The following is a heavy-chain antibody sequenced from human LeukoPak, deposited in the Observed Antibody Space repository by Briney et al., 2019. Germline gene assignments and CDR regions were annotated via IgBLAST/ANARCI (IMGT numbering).Heavy chain of an antibody. CDR3: ARDGAYYYYGMDV. Sequence: SETLSLTCTVSGGSIGSYYWSWIRQPPGKGLEWIGYIYYSGSTNYNPSLKSRVTISVDTSKNQFSLKLSSVTAADTAVYYCARDGAYYYYGMDVWGQGTTVTVSS. J-gene: IGHJ6*02. CDR1: GGSIGSYY. D-gene: IGHD3-16*01. CDR2: IYYSGST. V-gene: IGHV4-59*01.